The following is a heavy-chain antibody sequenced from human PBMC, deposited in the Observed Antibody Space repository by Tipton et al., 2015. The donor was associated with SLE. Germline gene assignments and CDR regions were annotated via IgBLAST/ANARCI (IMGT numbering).Heavy chain of an antibody. Sequence: TLSLTCTVSDGSISSYYWSWLRQAAGKGLEWIGRIYNGGNTKYNPSLKSRLSMSVDTSKNQVFLKLNSVTAADTGVYYCARTNRGCFDYWGQGTLVTVSS. CDR1: DGSISSYY. D-gene: IGHD2-8*01. CDR2: IYNGGNT. J-gene: IGHJ4*02. CDR3: ARTNRGCFDY. V-gene: IGHV4-4*07.